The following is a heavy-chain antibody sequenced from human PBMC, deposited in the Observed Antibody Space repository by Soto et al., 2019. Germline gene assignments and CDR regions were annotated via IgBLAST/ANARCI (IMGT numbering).Heavy chain of an antibody. V-gene: IGHV1-18*01. Sequence: QVQLVQSGAEVKNPGASVKVSCKTSGYTFTSYGIAWARQAPGQGLEWMRWINTYSGNTNDAQNLQGRVTLTTDTSTSTTCMERRSLRSNDPAIYYCAMVDVYVTPSPQDVWGQGTTVTVSS. CDR1: GYTFTSYG. D-gene: IGHD3-16*01. CDR2: INTYSGNT. CDR3: AMVDVYVTPSPQDV. J-gene: IGHJ6*02.